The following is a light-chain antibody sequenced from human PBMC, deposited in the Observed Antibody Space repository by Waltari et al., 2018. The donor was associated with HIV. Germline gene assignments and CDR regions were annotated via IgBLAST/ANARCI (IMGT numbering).Light chain of an antibody. CDR2: DST. CDR1: AGPVTSKNY. CDR3: RLFFGATRI. V-gene: IGLV7-46*01. Sequence: QAAVTQEPSMTVSPGGTIILTCGSSAGPVTSKNYAYWFQQKPGQAPTTLIFDSTKRHAWTPARLSGFLRGDKAVLTLSGALSEDEACYYCRLFFGATRIFGGGTMVTV. J-gene: IGLJ2*01.